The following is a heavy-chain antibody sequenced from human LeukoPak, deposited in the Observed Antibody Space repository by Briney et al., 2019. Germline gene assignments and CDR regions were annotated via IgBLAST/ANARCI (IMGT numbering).Heavy chain of an antibody. V-gene: IGHV4-30-2*01. CDR3: ARWNHYGSGKLRAFDI. Sequence: SQTLSLTCAVSGGSISSGGYSWSWIRQPPGKGLEWFGYIYHSGSTYYNPSLKSRVTISVDRSKNQFSLKLSSVTAADTAVYYCARWNHYGSGKLRAFDIWGQGTMVTVSS. J-gene: IGHJ3*02. CDR2: IYHSGST. CDR1: GGSISSGGYS. D-gene: IGHD3-10*01.